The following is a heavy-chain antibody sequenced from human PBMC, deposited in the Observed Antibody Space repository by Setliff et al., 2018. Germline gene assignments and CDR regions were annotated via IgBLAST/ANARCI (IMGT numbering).Heavy chain of an antibody. CDR2: IYYRGTT. V-gene: IGHV4-59*01. D-gene: IGHD1-26*01. CDR1: GDFIRDYY. J-gene: IGHJ5*02. CDR3: AAVGIDAGGGWFDP. Sequence: PSETLSLTCTVSGDFIRDYYWNWIRQSPGKGLEWIGYIYYRGTTNYNPSLKSRVTISIDMSKNQFSLKLSSATAADTAVYFCAAVGIDAGGGWFDPWGHGIPVTVSS.